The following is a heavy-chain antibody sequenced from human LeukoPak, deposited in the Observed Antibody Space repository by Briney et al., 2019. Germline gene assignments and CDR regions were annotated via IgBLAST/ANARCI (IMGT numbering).Heavy chain of an antibody. CDR2: INHSGST. CDR1: GGSFGDYY. CDR3: ARVYHSRGSYLAY. J-gene: IGHJ4*02. V-gene: IGHV4-34*01. Sequence: SETLSLTCAVYGGSFGDYYWTWIRQPPGKGLEWIGEINHSGSTNYNPSLKSRVTLSADTSKSQFSLKVNSVTAADTAVYYCARVYHSRGSYLAYWGQGTLVTVSS. D-gene: IGHD3-22*01.